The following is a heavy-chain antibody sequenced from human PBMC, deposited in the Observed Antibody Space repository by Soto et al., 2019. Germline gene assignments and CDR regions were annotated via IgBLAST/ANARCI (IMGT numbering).Heavy chain of an antibody. CDR3: ARLGGYYQAFDL. V-gene: IGHV4-59*08. CDR1: GGSMSSYY. D-gene: IGHD1-26*01. Sequence: PSETLSLTCIVSGGSMSSYYWGWFRQPPGKGLEWIGYIYYTGTTTYHPSLKSRVTISIDTSRNQFSLKLNSVTAADTAVYYCARLGGYYQAFDLRAQRSLVTGPS. CDR2: IYYTGTT. J-gene: IGHJ4*02.